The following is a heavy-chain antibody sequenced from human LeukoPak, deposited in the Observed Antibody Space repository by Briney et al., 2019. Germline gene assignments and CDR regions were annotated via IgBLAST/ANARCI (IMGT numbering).Heavy chain of an antibody. CDR2: IYYSGNT. J-gene: IGHJ4*02. V-gene: IGHV4-59*01. CDR3: ARWYCSTATGTIACYYLDY. D-gene: IGHD2-21*02. Sequence: SETLSLTCTVSGGSISSYYWSWIRQPPGRGLEYIGHIYYSGNTDYNPSLKSRVTISVDTSKNQFSLKLNSVTAAGTAVYFCARWYCSTATGTIACYYLDYWGQGTLVTVSS. CDR1: GGSISSYY.